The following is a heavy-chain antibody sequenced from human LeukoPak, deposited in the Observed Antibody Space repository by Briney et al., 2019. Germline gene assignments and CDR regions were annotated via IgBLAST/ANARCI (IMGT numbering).Heavy chain of an antibody. CDR2: IYYSGST. V-gene: IGHV4-59*01. Sequence: KPSETLYLTCTVSGGSISSYYWSWIRQPPGKGLEWIGYIYYSGSTNYNPSLKSRVTISVDTSKNQFSLKLSSVTAADTAVYYCAARYSSSSAFDYWGQGTLVTVPS. CDR3: AARYSSSSAFDY. J-gene: IGHJ4*02. D-gene: IGHD6-6*01. CDR1: GGSISSYY.